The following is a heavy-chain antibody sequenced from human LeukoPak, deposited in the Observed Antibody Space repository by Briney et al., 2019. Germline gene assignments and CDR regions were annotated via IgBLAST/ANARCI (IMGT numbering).Heavy chain of an antibody. V-gene: IGHV4-39*01. D-gene: IGHD3-10*01. CDR3: ARLWTRDYYFDY. J-gene: IGHJ4*02. Sequence: SETLSLTCAVSGGSLSSSCYFWGWIRKPPGKGLEWIGNIYYSGTTYYNPSLKSRVTISVDTSKNQFSLKLSSVTAADAAVYYCARLWTRDYYFDYWGQGTLVTVSS. CDR2: IYYSGTT. CDR1: GGSLSSSCYF.